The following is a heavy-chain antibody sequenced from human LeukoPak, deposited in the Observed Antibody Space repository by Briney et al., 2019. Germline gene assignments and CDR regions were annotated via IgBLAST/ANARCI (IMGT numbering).Heavy chain of an antibody. CDR1: GFTFSSYE. Sequence: GGSLRLSCAASGFTFSSYEMNWVRQAPGKGLEWVSYIGSSGSTIYYADSVKGRFTISRDNAKNSLYLQMNSLRAEDTAVYYCAREHYYYGSGSYNWFDPWGQGTLVTVSS. CDR2: IGSSGSTI. CDR3: AREHYYYGSGSYNWFDP. D-gene: IGHD3-10*01. J-gene: IGHJ5*02. V-gene: IGHV3-48*03.